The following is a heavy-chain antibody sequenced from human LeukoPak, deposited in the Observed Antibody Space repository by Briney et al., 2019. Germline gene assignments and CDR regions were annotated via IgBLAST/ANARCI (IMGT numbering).Heavy chain of an antibody. Sequence: ASVKVSCKASGYTFTGYYMHWVRLAPGQGLEWMGWINPNSGGTNYAQKFQGRVTMTRDTSISTAYMELSRLRSDDTAVYYCAREGLGYCSSTSCWEENWFDPWGQGTLVTVSS. D-gene: IGHD2-2*01. CDR2: INPNSGGT. J-gene: IGHJ5*02. CDR1: GYTFTGYY. V-gene: IGHV1-2*02. CDR3: AREGLGYCSSTSCWEENWFDP.